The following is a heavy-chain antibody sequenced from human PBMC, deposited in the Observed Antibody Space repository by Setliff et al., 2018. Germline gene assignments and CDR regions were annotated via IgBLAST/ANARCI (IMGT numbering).Heavy chain of an antibody. D-gene: IGHD5-18*01. CDR1: GGSISNSDYY. Sequence: NPSETLSLTCSVSGGSISNSDYYWDCIRQPPGKGLEWIGYMYYSGDTNYNPSLKSRVTISVDTSKNQFSLELRSVTAADTAVYYCARLPPLHTPMALTFDYWGQGILVTVSS. CDR3: ARLPPLHTPMALTFDY. CDR2: MYYSGDT. J-gene: IGHJ4*02. V-gene: IGHV4-61*05.